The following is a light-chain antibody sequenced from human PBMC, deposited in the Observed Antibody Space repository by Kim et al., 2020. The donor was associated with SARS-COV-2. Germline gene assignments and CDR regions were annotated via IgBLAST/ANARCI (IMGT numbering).Light chain of an antibody. V-gene: IGLV1-47*02. CDR1: SSNIGGND. Sequence: QGLTISCSRSSSNIGGNDVYWYQQLPGTAPKLLIYTDSQRPSGVPDRFSGSKSGTSASLAISGLRFEDEADYYCATWDDSLSGPVFGGGTQLTVL. J-gene: IGLJ3*02. CDR2: TDS. CDR3: ATWDDSLSGPV.